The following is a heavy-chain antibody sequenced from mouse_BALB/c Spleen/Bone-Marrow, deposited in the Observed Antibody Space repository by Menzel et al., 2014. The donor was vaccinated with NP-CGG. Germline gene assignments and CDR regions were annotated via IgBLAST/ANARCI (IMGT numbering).Heavy chain of an antibody. D-gene: IGHD4-1*01. CDR1: GYVFTNYL. J-gene: IGHJ4*01. CDR2: INPGSGGT. V-gene: IGHV1-54*01. CDR3: ARCLTGTSAMDY. Sequence: QVQLQQSGAELVRPGTSVKVSCKASGYVFTNYLIEWVKQRPGQGLEWIGVINPGSGGTNYNEKFKAKATLTADKSSSTAYMQLSSLTSDDSAVYFCARCLTGTSAMDYWGQGTSVTVSS.